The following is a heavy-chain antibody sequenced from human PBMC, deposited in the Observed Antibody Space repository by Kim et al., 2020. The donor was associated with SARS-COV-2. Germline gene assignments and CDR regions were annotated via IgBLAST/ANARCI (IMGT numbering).Heavy chain of an antibody. V-gene: IGHV1-2*02. Sequence: ASVKVSCKASGYTFSDFHFHWIRQAPGQGLQWIGSINPNSGVTNYAQKFQGRVTITRDTSVSTVYLELSWLTSDDTAVYYCAREGGYSSGATEYFQFWGRGALFTVSS. D-gene: IGHD2-15*01. CDR1: GYTFSDFH. J-gene: IGHJ1*01. CDR3: AREGGYSSGATEYFQF. CDR2: INPNSGVT.